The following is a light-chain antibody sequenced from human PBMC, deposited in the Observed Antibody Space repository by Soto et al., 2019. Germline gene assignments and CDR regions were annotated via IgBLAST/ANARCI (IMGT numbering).Light chain of an antibody. CDR1: SSNIGSNS. V-gene: IGLV1-44*01. Sequence: QSVLTQIHSVSGTPGQRVTISCSGGSSNIGSNSVHWYQQLPGSTPKLLIYNINERPSGVPDRFSGSKSGTSASLAIRGLQSGDEPDYYCEAYENSREGQVFGTGPRVTV. CDR3: EAYENSREGQV. CDR2: NIN. J-gene: IGLJ1*01.